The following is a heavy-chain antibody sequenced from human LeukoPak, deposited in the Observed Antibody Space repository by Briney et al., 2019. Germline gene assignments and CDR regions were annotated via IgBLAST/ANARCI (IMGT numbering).Heavy chain of an antibody. CDR1: GFTLGDFA. CDR3: TRDTRGGVSAAGPV. J-gene: IGHJ4*02. CDR2: IRGKAYGGTT. D-gene: IGHD6-13*01. V-gene: IGHV3-49*03. Sequence: GGSPRLSCTASGFTLGDFATSWFRQAPGKGLEWVGFIRGKAYGGTTEYAASVKGRFTISRDDSKSIAYLQMNSLKTEDTAVYYCTRDTRGGVSAAGPVWGQGTLVTVSS.